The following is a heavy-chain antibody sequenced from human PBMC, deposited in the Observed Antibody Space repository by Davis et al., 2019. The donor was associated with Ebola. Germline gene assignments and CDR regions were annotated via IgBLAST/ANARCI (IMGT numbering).Heavy chain of an antibody. CDR1: GFTFSSYS. Sequence: PGGSLRLSCAASGFTFSSYSMNWVRQAPGKGLEWVSYISSSSSTIYYADSVKGRFTISRDNAKNSLYLQMNSLRDEDTAVYYCARAGRVYYYGSGTDAFDIWGQGTMVTVSS. CDR3: ARAGRVYYYGSGTDAFDI. V-gene: IGHV3-48*02. CDR2: ISSSSSTI. D-gene: IGHD3-10*01. J-gene: IGHJ3*02.